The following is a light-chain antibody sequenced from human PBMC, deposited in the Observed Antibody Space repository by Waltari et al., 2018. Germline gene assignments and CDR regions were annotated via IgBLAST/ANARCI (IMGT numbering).Light chain of an antibody. J-gene: IGKJ1*01. CDR3: QQSYGTPWT. Sequence: DIQLTQSPSSLSASVGDRVPMTCRASQSISTYLNWYQQKPGKAPKVLIYAASSLQSGVPSRFSGSGSGTDFTLTISSLQPEDFATYYCQQSYGTPWTFGLGTKVEIK. CDR1: QSISTY. CDR2: AAS. V-gene: IGKV1-39*01.